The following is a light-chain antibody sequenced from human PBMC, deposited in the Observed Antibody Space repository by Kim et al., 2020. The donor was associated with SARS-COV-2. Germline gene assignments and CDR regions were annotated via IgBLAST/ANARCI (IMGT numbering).Light chain of an antibody. CDR3: QQYDDLLAFT. CDR2: DAS. J-gene: IGKJ4*01. CDR1: QDISNY. V-gene: IGKV1-33*01. Sequence: SIGERVTITCQASQDISNYLNWFQQKPGKAPKLLIYDASNLERGVPSRFSGSGSGTDFTFTISGLQPEDVATYYCQQYDDLLAFTFGGGTKVDIK.